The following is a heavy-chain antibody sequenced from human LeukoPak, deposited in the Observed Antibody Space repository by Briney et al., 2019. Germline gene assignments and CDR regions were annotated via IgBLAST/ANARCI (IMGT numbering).Heavy chain of an antibody. CDR3: ARVSRIAVTPYYFDS. CDR2: TYYRSNWVN. Sequence: SQTLSLTCVLSGDTVSSNSVAWNWIRQSPSRGLEWLGRTYYRSNWVNEYAASVKSRMSIDPDTSKNQFSLQLYSVTPEDTAVYYCARVSRIAVTPYYFDSWGQGTLVTVSS. CDR1: GDTVSSNSVA. V-gene: IGHV6-1*01. D-gene: IGHD6-19*01. J-gene: IGHJ4*02.